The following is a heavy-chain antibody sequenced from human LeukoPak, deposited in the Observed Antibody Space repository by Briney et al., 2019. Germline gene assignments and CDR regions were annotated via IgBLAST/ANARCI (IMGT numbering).Heavy chain of an antibody. J-gene: IGHJ3*02. CDR2: VWDDGNNK. CDR3: TRDPTPGTFDI. V-gene: IGHV3-33*01. Sequence: GGSLRLSCAASGFIFSSYGMHWVRQAPGKGLEWVAVVWDDGNNKYYADSVKGRFTISRGNSKNTLYLQMNSLRAEDTAVYYCTRDPTPGTFDIWGQGTMVTVSS. CDR1: GFIFSSYG.